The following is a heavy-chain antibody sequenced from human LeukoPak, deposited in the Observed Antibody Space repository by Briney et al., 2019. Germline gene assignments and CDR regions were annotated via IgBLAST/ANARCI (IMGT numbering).Heavy chain of an antibody. CDR1: GFTFSDYY. CDR3: ARGPLTYYYDSSGYLVF. D-gene: IGHD3-22*01. J-gene: IGHJ4*02. Sequence: GGSLRLSCAASGFTFSDYYMSWIRQAPGKGLEWVSYISSSGSTIYYADSVKGRFTISRDNAKNSLYLQMSSLRAEDTAVYYCARGPLTYYYDSSGYLVFWGQGTLVTVSS. V-gene: IGHV3-11*01. CDR2: ISSSGSTI.